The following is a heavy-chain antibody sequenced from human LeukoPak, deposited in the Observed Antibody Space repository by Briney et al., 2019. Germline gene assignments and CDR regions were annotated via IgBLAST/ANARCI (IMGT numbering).Heavy chain of an antibody. CDR1: GVSIANTFYY. CDR3: ARRQDGHDY. V-gene: IGHV4-61*02. CDR2: IYTTGST. J-gene: IGHJ4*02. Sequence: PSQTLSLTCTVSGVSIANTFYYWNWLRQPAGKGLEWIGRIYTTGSTDYNPSLKSRVTISLDTARNQFSLKLSSVTAADTAAYYCARRQDGHDYWGQGTLVTVSS.